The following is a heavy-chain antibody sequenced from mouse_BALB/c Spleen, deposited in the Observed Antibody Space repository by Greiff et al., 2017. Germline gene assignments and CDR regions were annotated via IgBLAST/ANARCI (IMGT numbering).Heavy chain of an antibody. CDR3: ARGGVGYALDY. V-gene: IGHV1-87*01. J-gene: IGHJ4*01. CDR2: IYPGDGDT. Sequence: VQLQQSGAELARPGASVKLSCKASGYTFTSYWMQWVKQRPGQGLEWIGAIYPGDGDTRYTQKFKGKATLTADKSSSTAYMQLSSLASEDSAVYYCARGGVGYALDYWGQGTSVTVSS. CDR1: GYTFTSYW.